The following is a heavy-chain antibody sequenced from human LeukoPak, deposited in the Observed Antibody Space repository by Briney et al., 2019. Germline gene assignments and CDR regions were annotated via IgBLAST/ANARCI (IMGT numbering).Heavy chain of an antibody. Sequence: LRLSCAASGFTFSSYAMSWIRQPPGKGLEWIGYIYYSGSTYYNPSLKSRVTISVDTSKNQFSLKLSSVTAADTAVYYCASNGGNGDYWGQGTLVTVSS. CDR2: IYYSGST. J-gene: IGHJ4*02. V-gene: IGHV4-30-4*08. D-gene: IGHD4-23*01. CDR1: GFTFSSYA. CDR3: ASNGGNGDY.